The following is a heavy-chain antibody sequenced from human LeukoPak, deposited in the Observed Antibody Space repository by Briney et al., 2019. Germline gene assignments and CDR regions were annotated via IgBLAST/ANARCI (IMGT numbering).Heavy chain of an antibody. CDR3: TRYSSGWYYFDY. J-gene: IGHJ4*02. CDR2: IRSKANSYAT. V-gene: IGHV3-73*01. D-gene: IGHD6-19*01. Sequence: GGSLRLSCAASGFTFSGSAMHWVRQASGKGLEWVGRIRSKANSYATAYAASVKGRFTISRDDSKNTAYLQMNSLKTEDTAVYYCTRYSSGWYYFDYWGQGTLVTVSS. CDR1: GFTFSGSA.